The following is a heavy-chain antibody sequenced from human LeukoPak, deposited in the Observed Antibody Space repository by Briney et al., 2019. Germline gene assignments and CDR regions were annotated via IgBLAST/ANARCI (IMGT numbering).Heavy chain of an antibody. V-gene: IGHV4-61*02. Sequence: SETLSLTCTDSGGSISSSSYYWNWIRQPAGKGLEWIGRIYTSGSTNYNSSLKSRATISVDTSKNQFSLKLSSVTAADTAVYYCARETAGGYGPNYYYYYMDVWGKGTTVTVSS. D-gene: IGHD3-16*01. CDR3: ARETAGGYGPNYYYYYMDV. CDR2: IYTSGST. J-gene: IGHJ6*03. CDR1: GGSISSSSYY.